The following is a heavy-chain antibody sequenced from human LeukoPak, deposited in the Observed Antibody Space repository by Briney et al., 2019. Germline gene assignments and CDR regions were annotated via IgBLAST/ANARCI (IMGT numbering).Heavy chain of an antibody. D-gene: IGHD5-24*01. Sequence: ASVKVSCKTSGYIFTPHHIHWMRRAPGQGLELLGWVSAANNPEYSQKFQGRVVITRDASATTSYLELNSLRSEDTAVCYCAMSVEMPPIPSFDYWGQGTLVTVSS. CDR3: AMSVEMPPIPSFDY. J-gene: IGHJ4*02. CDR1: GYIFTPHH. V-gene: IGHV1-3*01. CDR2: VSAANNP.